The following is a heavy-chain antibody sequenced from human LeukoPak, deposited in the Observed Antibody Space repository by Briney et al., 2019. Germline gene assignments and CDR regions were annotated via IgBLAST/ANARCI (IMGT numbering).Heavy chain of an antibody. CDR3: ARAEFIRKFYFYYYIDV. J-gene: IGHJ6*03. CDR1: GYTFTNYD. CDR2: MSPNTGDT. V-gene: IGHV1-8*03. D-gene: IGHD3-16*02. Sequence: ASVKVSCKTSGYTFTNYDINWVRQATGKGLEWMGWMSPNTGDTAYAQKFQGRVTFTRDTSINTAYMDLSSLTSEDTAVYYCARAEFIRKFYFYYYIDVWGEGTTVTVSS.